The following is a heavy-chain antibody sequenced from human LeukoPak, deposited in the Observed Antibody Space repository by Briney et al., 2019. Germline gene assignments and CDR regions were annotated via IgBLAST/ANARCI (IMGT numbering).Heavy chain of an antibody. J-gene: IGHJ4*02. CDR2: IKQDGSEK. D-gene: IGHD3-22*01. CDR1: GFTFSSYW. Sequence: GGSLRLSCAASGFTFSSYWMSWVRQAPGEGLEWVANIKQDGSEKYYVDSVKGRFTISRDNAKNSLYLQMNSLRAEDTAVYYCARDLRWQVYYYDSSRSGFDYWGQGTLVTVSS. CDR3: ARDLRWQVYYYDSSRSGFDY. V-gene: IGHV3-7*01.